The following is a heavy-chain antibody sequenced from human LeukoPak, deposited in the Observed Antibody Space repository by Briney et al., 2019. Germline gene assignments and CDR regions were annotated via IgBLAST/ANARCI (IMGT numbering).Heavy chain of an antibody. V-gene: IGHV3-23*01. CDR1: GFTYSNYA. Sequence: GGSLRLSCAASGFTYSNYAMSWVRQAPGKGLEWVSFISGSGVSTYYADSVKGQFIISRDNSRNTLYLQMDSLRSEDTAVYYCAKGSTFYYDSSVYYFYIDVWGKGTAVTVSS. D-gene: IGHD3-22*01. CDR3: AKGSTFYYDSSVYYFYIDV. CDR2: ISGSGVST. J-gene: IGHJ6*03.